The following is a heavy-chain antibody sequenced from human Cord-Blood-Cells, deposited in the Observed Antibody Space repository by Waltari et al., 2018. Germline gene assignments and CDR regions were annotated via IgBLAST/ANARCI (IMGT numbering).Heavy chain of an antibody. CDR2: IYHSGST. V-gene: IGHV4-38-2*01. D-gene: IGHD3-22*01. CDR3: ASGRDSWYIDL. J-gene: IGHJ2*01. Sequence: QVQLQESGPGLVKPSETLSLTCAVSGYSISSGYYWGWIRQPPGKGLEWIGSIYHSGSTDYNPSLKSRVTISVDTSKNQFSLKLSSVTAADTAVYYCASGRDSWYIDLWGRGTLVTVSS. CDR1: GYSISSGYY.